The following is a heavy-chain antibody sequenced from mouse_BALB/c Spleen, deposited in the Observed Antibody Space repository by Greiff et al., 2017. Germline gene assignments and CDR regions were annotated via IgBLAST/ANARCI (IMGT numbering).Heavy chain of an antibody. D-gene: IGHD2-2*01. CDR1: GYTFTSYW. Sequence: LQQPGSELVRPGASVKLSCKASGYTFTSYWMHWVKQRPGQGLEWIGNIYPGSGSTNYDEKFKIKATLTVDTSSSTAYMQLSSLTSEDSAVYYCTRSMVTTYAMDYWGQGTSVTVSS. J-gene: IGHJ4*01. V-gene: IGHV1S22*01. CDR2: IYPGSGST. CDR3: TRSMVTTYAMDY.